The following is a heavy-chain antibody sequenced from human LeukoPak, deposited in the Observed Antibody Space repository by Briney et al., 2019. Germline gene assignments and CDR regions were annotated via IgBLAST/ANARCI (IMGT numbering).Heavy chain of an antibody. CDR1: GFTFSSYA. J-gene: IGHJ5*01. CDR3: AKGSGRYGSGSFSDS. CDR2: ISATGVST. D-gene: IGHD3-10*01. V-gene: IGHV3-23*01. Sequence: PGGSLRLSCAASGFTFSSYAMGWVRQAPGKGLEWVPSISATGVSTYFAASVRGRFTISRDNSKNTQYLQMNSLRAEDTAVYYCAKGSGRYGSGSFSDSWGQGTLVTVSS.